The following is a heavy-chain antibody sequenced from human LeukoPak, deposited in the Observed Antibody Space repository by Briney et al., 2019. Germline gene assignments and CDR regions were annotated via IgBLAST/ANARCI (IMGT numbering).Heavy chain of an antibody. J-gene: IGHJ4*02. V-gene: IGHV3-15*01. Sequence: GGSLRLSCAASGFTFSSYTMNWVRQAPGKGLEWVGRIKSKTDGGTTDYAAPVKGRFTISRDDSKNTLYLQMNSLKTEDTAVYYCTTGPATVTTDYWGQGTLVTVSS. CDR2: IKSKTDGGTT. D-gene: IGHD4-17*01. CDR1: GFTFSSYT. CDR3: TTGPATVTTDY.